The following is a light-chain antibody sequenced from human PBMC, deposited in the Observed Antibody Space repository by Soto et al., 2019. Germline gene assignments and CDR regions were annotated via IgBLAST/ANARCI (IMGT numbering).Light chain of an antibody. Sequence: IQMTQSPSTLSASVGDTVTITCRASQTSSVSLAWYRQKPGKAPNLLIYDASTLQEGVPSRFSGSGSGTEFPLTSSRLQADAFATYFCHQYDEYSTVGHGTKVDVK. V-gene: IGKV1-5*01. CDR1: QTSSVS. J-gene: IGKJ1*01. CDR2: DAS. CDR3: HQYDEYST.